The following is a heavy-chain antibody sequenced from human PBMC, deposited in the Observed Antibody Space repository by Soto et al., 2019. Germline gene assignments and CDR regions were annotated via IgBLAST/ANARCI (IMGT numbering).Heavy chain of an antibody. J-gene: IGHJ6*02. CDR3: AVFRQKTAVVALNHLYFRDGVDV. CDR2: IIPIFHAP. V-gene: IGHV1-69*01. D-gene: IGHD4-17*01. CDR1: GGTFSTHP. Sequence: QVQLVQSGSEMKKPGSSVKVSCEASGGTFSTHPFSWVRQAPGQGLEWMGGIIPIFHAPDYAQKFQGRATLTSDEATSTVVLELRSLSSEDTAVYYSAVFRQKTAVVALNHLYFRDGVDVWGQGTRVTVSS.